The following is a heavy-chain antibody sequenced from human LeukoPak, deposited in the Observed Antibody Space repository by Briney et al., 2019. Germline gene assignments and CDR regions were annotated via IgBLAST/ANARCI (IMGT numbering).Heavy chain of an antibody. CDR2: ISGSGGST. D-gene: IGHD2-21*01. V-gene: IGHV3-23*01. CDR3: AKTREGGDCYDY. CDR1: GFTFSSYA. Sequence: GGSLRLSCAASGFTFSSYAMSWVRQAPGKGLKWVSAISGSGGSTYYADSVKGRFTISRDNSKNTLYLQINSLRAEDTAVYYCAKTREGGDCYDYWGQGTLVTVSS. J-gene: IGHJ4*02.